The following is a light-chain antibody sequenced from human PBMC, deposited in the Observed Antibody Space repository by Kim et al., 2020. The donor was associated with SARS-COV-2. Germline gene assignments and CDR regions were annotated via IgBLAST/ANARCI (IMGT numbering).Light chain of an antibody. J-gene: IGLJ1*01. CDR2: DVS. CDR1: SSDVGGHNY. CDR3: CSYTCSSSLGV. V-gene: IGLV2-14*01. Sequence: QSALTQPASVSGSPGQSITISCTGTSSDVGGHNYVSWYQQHPGKAPKHMIYDVSKRPSGVSNRFSGSKSDNTASLTISGLQAEDVADSYCCSYTCSSSLGVFGTGTKVTVL.